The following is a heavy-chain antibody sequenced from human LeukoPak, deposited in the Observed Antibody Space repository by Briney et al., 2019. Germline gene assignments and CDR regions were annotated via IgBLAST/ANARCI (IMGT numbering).Heavy chain of an antibody. D-gene: IGHD4-17*01. CDR1: GYTFSGYY. CDR3: ARVAGTTVTHPFDY. Sequence: ASVKVSCKASGYTFSGYYMHWVRQAPGQGLEWMGWINPNSGGTNYAQKFQGRVTMTRDTSISTAYMELGRLRSDDTAVYYCARVAGTTVTHPFDYWGQGTLVTVSS. J-gene: IGHJ4*02. V-gene: IGHV1-2*02. CDR2: INPNSGGT.